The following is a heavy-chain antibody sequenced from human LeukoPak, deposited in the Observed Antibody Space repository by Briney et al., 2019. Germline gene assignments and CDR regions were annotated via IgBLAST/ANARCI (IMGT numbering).Heavy chain of an antibody. CDR3: AKGSYYDSSGYYYDY. J-gene: IGHJ4*02. V-gene: IGHV3-9*01. CDR2: ISWNSGSI. D-gene: IGHD3-22*01. Sequence: PGRSLRLSCAASGFTFDDYAMHWVRQAPGKGLEWVSGISWNSGSIGCADSVKGRFTISRDNAKNSLYLQMNSLRAEDTALYYCAKGSYYDSSGYYYDYWGQGTLVTVSS. CDR1: GFTFDDYA.